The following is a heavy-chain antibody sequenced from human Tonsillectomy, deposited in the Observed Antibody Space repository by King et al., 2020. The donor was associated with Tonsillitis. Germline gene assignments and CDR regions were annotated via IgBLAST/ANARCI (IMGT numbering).Heavy chain of an antibody. CDR2: ISASGGST. Sequence: VQLVESGGGLVQPGGSLRLSCAASGFTFSSCAMTWVRQAPGKGLEWVSTISASGGSTYYADSVKGRFTISRDNSKNTLYLQMNSLRAEDTAVYYCAKALHYYGSGNFDYWGQGTLVTVSS. J-gene: IGHJ4*02. V-gene: IGHV3-23*04. D-gene: IGHD3-10*01. CDR3: AKALHYYGSGNFDY. CDR1: GFTFSSCA.